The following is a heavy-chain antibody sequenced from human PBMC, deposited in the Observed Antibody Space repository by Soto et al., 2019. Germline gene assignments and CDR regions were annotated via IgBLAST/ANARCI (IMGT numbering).Heavy chain of an antibody. CDR3: ARMVRGFPGDI. J-gene: IGHJ3*02. CDR2: IYYSGST. D-gene: IGHD3-10*01. CDR1: GGSISSSSYY. Sequence: PSETLSLTCTVSGGSISSSSYYWGWIRQPPGKGLEWIGYIYYSGSTYYNPSLKSRVTISVDTSKNQFSLKLSPVTAADTAVYYCARMVRGFPGDIWGQGTMVTVSS. V-gene: IGHV4-31*03.